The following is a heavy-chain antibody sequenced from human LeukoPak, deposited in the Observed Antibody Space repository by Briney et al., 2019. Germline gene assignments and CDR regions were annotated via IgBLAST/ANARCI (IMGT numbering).Heavy chain of an antibody. CDR1: GFTFSDHF. Sequence: GGSLRLSCAASGFTFSDHFLDWVRQAPGKGLEWVGRTRNKANSYITEYAASVKGRFTISRDDSKNSLYLQMSSLKTDDTAMYYCASIRGTCGYWGQGTLVTVSP. J-gene: IGHJ4*02. V-gene: IGHV3-72*01. D-gene: IGHD1-26*01. CDR3: ASIRGTCGY. CDR2: TRNKANSYIT.